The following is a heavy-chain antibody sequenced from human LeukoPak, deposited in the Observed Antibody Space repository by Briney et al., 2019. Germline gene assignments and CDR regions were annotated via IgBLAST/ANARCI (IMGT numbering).Heavy chain of an antibody. V-gene: IGHV5-51*01. D-gene: IGHD5-24*01. J-gene: IGHJ4*02. CDR1: GYSFTNYW. Sequence: KVSCKGSGYSFTNYWIGWVRQMPGKGLEWMGFIYPRDSRTTYSPSFQGQVTISADRSISTAYIQWSSLKASDTAMYYCAKGGDGRDFLLYWGQGTLVTVSS. CDR3: AKGGDGRDFLLY. CDR2: IYPRDSRT.